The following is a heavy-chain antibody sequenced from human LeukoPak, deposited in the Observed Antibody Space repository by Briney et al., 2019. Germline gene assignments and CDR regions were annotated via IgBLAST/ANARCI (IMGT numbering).Heavy chain of an antibody. CDR2: INPNSGGT. D-gene: IGHD3/OR15-3a*01. CDR3: ARSNYFLTGSYPGVFDY. CDR1: GYTFTVYD. V-gene: IGHV1-2*02. Sequence: GASVKVSCKASGYTFTVYDMHWVRQAPGQGLEWMGWINPNSGGTNYTQKFQGRVTMTRDTSISTAYMELSRLRSDDAAVYYCARSNYFLTGSYPGVFDYWGQGTLVTVSS. J-gene: IGHJ4*02.